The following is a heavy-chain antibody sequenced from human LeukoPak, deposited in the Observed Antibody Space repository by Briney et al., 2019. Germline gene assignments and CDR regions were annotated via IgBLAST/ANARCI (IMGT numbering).Heavy chain of an antibody. J-gene: IGHJ4*02. CDR1: GASFSSSSYY. D-gene: IGHD2/OR15-2a*01. CDR2: IYYSGIS. CDR3: ARDQSADPLEYTHFDY. Sequence: SETLSLTCAVSGASFSSSSYYWGWIRQPPGKGLEWIGSIYYSGISYHNPSLKSRVTISVDTSKNQFSLKLSSVTAADTAVYYCARDQSADPLEYTHFDYWGQGTLVTVSS. V-gene: IGHV4-39*02.